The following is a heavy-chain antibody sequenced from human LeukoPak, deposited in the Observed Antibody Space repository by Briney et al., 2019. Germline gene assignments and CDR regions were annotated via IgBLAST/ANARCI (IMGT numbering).Heavy chain of an antibody. CDR1: GFTFSSYS. D-gene: IGHD4-17*01. Sequence: GGSLRLSCAASGFTFSSYSMNWVRQAPGKGLEWVSSISSSSSYIYYADSVKGRFTISRDNAKNSLYLQMNSLRAEDTAVYYCAREGGYGDYEGHGDYWGQGTLVTVSS. J-gene: IGHJ4*02. CDR3: AREGGYGDYEGHGDY. CDR2: ISSSSSYI. V-gene: IGHV3-21*01.